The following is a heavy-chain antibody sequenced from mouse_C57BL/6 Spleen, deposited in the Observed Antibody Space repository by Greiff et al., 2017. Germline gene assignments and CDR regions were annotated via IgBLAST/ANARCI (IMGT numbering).Heavy chain of an antibody. Sequence: VQLQQSVAELVRPGASVKLSCTASGFNIKNTYMPWVKQRPEQGLEWIGRIDPANGNTKYAPKFKGKATITADTSSNTDYLQLSSLTSEDTAIYYCARSYSDYWGQGTTRTVSA. V-gene: IGHV14-3*01. CDR3: ARSYSDY. J-gene: IGHJ2*01. CDR2: IDPANGNT. D-gene: IGHD2-12*01. CDR1: GFNIKNTY.